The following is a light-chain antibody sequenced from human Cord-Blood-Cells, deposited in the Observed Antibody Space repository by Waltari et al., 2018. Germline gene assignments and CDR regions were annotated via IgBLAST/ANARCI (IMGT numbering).Light chain of an antibody. Sequence: DIVMTQSPDSLAVSLGERATINRKSSQSVLYSSNNKNYLAWYQQKPGQPPKLLIYWASTRESGVPDRFSGSGSGTDFTLTISRLEPEDFAVYYCQQYGSSPWTFGQGTKVEIK. V-gene: IGKV4-1*01. CDR3: QQYGSSPWT. CDR2: WAS. J-gene: IGKJ1*01. CDR1: QSVLYSSNNKNY.